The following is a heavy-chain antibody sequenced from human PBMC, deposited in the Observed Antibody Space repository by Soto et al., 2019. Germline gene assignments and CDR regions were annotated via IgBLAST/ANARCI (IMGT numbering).Heavy chain of an antibody. CDR2: TSSSATTI. D-gene: IGHD4-17*01. CDR1: GFTFTEYY. CDR3: ARDRYGLFDY. V-gene: IGHV3-11*01. J-gene: IGHJ4*02. Sequence: QVQLVESGGGLVRPGGSLRLSCAASGFTFTEYYMSWIRQAPGKGLEWVSSTSSSATTIDYADSVKGRFTISRDNAKNSLYLQMNSLSAEDTAVYYCARDRYGLFDYWGQGTLVTVSS.